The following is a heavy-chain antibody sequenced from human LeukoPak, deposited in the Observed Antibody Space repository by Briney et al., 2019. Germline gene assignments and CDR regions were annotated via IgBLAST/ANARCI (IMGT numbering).Heavy chain of an antibody. V-gene: IGHV3-7*01. J-gene: IGHJ4*02. CDR1: GYTFSIYW. CDR2: IKQDGSET. Sequence: GGSLRLSCAASGYTFSIYWRNWVRQAPGKGLEWVASIKQDGSETYYMESVQGRFTISRDNDMNILDVQLSNLRAEDTAVYYCTRENSGSLSLEYWGQGTLVTVSS. D-gene: IGHD1-26*01. CDR3: TRENSGSLSLEY.